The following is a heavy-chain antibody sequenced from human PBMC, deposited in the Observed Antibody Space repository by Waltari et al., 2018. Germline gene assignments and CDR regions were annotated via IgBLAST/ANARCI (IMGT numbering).Heavy chain of an antibody. Sequence: QLQLQESGPGLVKPSETLSLTCSVSGDSVTSGSYHWGWIRQPPRKGLEWIGIMYYRGSSYSNPSLKSRVTISVDTSKNQFSLKLSSVAAADTAVYYCARAFGSGSYAWFDSWGQGTLVSVSS. CDR1: GDSVTSGSYH. CDR2: MYYRGSS. D-gene: IGHD3-10*01. J-gene: IGHJ5*01. V-gene: IGHV4-39*01. CDR3: ARAFGSGSYAWFDS.